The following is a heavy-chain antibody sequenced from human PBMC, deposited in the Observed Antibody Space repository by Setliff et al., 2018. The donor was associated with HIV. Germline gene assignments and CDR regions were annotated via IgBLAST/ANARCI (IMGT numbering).Heavy chain of an antibody. Sequence: SETLSLTCTVSGGSISSGDYYWTWIRQPPGKGLEWIGYIYNSGSTYYEPSLRGRVTISIDTSQNQFSLKLNSVTAADTAVYYCARRGIAAAGSDSWGQGTLVTVSS. CDR3: ARRGIAAAGSDS. D-gene: IGHD6-13*01. J-gene: IGHJ4*02. V-gene: IGHV4-30-4*08. CDR1: GGSISSGDYY. CDR2: IYNSGST.